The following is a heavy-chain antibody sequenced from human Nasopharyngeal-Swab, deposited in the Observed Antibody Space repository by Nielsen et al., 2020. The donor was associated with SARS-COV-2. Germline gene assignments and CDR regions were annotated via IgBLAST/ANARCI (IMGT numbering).Heavy chain of an antibody. Sequence: SETLSLTCTVSGDSISSYYWSWIRQPPGKGLEWIGHIYYSGSTNYNPSLKSRVTISVDTSKNQFSLKLISVTAADTAVYYCARDSTPVYYYYYMDVWGKGTTVTVSS. CDR1: GDSISSYY. CDR2: IYYSGST. V-gene: IGHV4-59*01. D-gene: IGHD2-15*01. CDR3: ARDSTPVYYYYYMDV. J-gene: IGHJ6*03.